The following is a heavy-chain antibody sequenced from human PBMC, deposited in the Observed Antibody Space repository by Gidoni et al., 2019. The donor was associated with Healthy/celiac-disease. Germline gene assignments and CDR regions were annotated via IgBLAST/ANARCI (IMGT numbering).Heavy chain of an antibody. CDR1: GYSISSGYY. D-gene: IGHD3-10*01. Sequence: QVQLQESGPGLVKPSATLSLTCTVSGYSISSGYYWGWIRQPPGKGLEWIGSIYHSGSTYYNPSLKSRVTISVDTSKNQFSLKLSSVTAADTAVYYCVGLGGYYYGMDVWGQGTTVTVSS. V-gene: IGHV4-38-2*02. CDR3: VGLGGYYYGMDV. J-gene: IGHJ6*02. CDR2: IYHSGST.